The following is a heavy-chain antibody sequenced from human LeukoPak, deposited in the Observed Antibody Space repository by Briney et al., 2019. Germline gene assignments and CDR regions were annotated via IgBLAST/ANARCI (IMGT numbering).Heavy chain of an antibody. CDR1: GGTFSSYA. J-gene: IGHJ3*02. CDR3: ARDSSGWAGGAFDI. Sequence: SVKVSCKASGGTFSSYAISWVRQAPGQGLEWMGGITPIFGTANYAQKFQGRVTITADESTSTAYMELSSLRSEDTAVYYCARDSSGWAGGAFDIWGQGTMVTVSS. D-gene: IGHD6-19*01. V-gene: IGHV1-69*13. CDR2: ITPIFGTA.